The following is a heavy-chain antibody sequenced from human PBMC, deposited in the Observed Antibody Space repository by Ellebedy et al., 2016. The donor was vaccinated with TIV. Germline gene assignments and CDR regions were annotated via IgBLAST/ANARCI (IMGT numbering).Heavy chain of an antibody. CDR2: IYYSGNT. D-gene: IGHD2-8*01. CDR3: ARAGVN. CDR1: GDSVSSRTYY. J-gene: IGHJ4*02. V-gene: IGHV4-61*01. Sequence: SETLSLXCTVSGDSVSSRTYYWSWLRRPPGKGLEWIGYIYYSGNTKYNPSLKSRVTMSIDTSKNQFSLRLSSVTAADTAVYYCARAGVNWGQGTLVTVSS.